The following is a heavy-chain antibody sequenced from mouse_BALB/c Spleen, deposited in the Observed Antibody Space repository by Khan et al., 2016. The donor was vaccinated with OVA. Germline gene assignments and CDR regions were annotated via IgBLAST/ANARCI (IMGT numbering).Heavy chain of an antibody. V-gene: IGHV3-2*02. CDR2: ISYSGST. D-gene: IGHD1-2*01. CDR3: ARAHYYGYGTMDY. Sequence: VQLKQSGPGLVKPSQSLSLTCTVTGYSITSDYAWNWIRQFPGNKLEWMGYISYSGSTSYNPSLKSRISITRDTSKNQFFLQLNSVTTEDTATYYCARAHYYGYGTMDYWGQGTSVTVSS. J-gene: IGHJ4*01. CDR1: GYSITSDYA.